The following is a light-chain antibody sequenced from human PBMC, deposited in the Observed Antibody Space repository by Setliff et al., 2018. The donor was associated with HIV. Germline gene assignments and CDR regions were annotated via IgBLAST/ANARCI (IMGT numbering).Light chain of an antibody. J-gene: IGLJ2*01. CDR1: STDVGGYDH. CDR2: EVS. Sequence: QSVLTQPPSASGSPGQSVTISCAGASTDVGGYDHVSWYQQYPGKPPKVVIFEVSKRPSGVPDRFSGSKSGNTASLTVSGLQPEDEADYYCSSYGGSNNLLFGGGTKGTVL. CDR3: SSYGGSNNLL. V-gene: IGLV2-8*01.